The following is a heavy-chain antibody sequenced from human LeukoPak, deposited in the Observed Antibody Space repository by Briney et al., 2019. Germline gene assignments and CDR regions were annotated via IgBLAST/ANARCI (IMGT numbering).Heavy chain of an antibody. CDR3: ARGHDFWSGSFPDY. CDR1: GFTFSSYA. J-gene: IGHJ4*02. V-gene: IGHV3-21*01. CDR2: MSNSGSYSGSYI. D-gene: IGHD3-3*01. Sequence: GGSLRLSCAASGFTFSSYAMNWVRQAPGKGLEWVSCMSNSGSYSGSYIYYADSVKGRFTISRDNAKNSLHLQMNSLRAEDTAVYYCARGHDFWSGSFPDYWGQGSLVTVSS.